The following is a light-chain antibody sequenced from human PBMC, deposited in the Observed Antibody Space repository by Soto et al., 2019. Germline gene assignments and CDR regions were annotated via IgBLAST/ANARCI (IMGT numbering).Light chain of an antibody. V-gene: IGKV3-11*01. CDR3: QQRSEGPRT. J-gene: IGKJ1*01. CDR2: AAS. Sequence: EIVLTQSPATLSLSPGERATLSCRASQSISSSLARYQQTPGQAPRLLIYAASTWDTGFPARFSGSGSGTDFTLTIGTLEPEDFATYYCQQRSEGPRTFGQGTKVDIK. CDR1: QSISSS.